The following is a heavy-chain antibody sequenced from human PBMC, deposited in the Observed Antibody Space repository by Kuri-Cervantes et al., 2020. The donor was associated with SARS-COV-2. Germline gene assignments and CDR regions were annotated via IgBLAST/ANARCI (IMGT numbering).Heavy chain of an antibody. V-gene: IGHV4-39*01. J-gene: IGHJ3*02. CDR2: IYNSGST. Sequence: GSLRLSCTVSGDSITSSSYYWGWIRQPPGKGLEWIGNIYNSGSTYYNPSLKSRVTISVDTSKKQFSLKLSSVTAADTAMYYCVTSLPRSGWDGGDAFDIWGQGTMVTVSS. D-gene: IGHD6-19*01. CDR3: VTSLPRSGWDGGDAFDI. CDR1: GDSITSSSYY.